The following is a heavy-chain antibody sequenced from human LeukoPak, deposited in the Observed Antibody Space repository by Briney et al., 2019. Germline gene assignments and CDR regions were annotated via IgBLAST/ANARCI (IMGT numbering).Heavy chain of an antibody. Sequence: VASVKVSCKASGYTFTSYGISWVRQAPGQGLEWMGWISAYNGNTNYAQKLQGRVTMTRDTSTSTAYMELRSLRSDDTAVYYCARHLLYRGAHYFDYWGQGTLVTVSS. V-gene: IGHV1-18*01. CDR3: ARHLLYRGAHYFDY. CDR2: ISAYNGNT. D-gene: IGHD2-8*01. CDR1: GYTFTSYG. J-gene: IGHJ4*02.